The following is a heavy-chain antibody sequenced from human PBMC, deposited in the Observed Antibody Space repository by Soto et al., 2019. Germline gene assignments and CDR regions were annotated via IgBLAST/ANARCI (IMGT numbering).Heavy chain of an antibody. Sequence: GESLKISCQGSGYPFTTYWIGWVRQMPGKGLEWMGIIYPGDSDTRYSPSFQGQVTISADKSISTAYLQWSSLKASDTAMYYCARRFSSTWYTFDIWGQGTMVTVPS. CDR3: ARRFSSTWYTFDI. J-gene: IGHJ3*02. D-gene: IGHD6-13*01. V-gene: IGHV5-51*01. CDR1: GYPFTTYW. CDR2: IYPGDSDT.